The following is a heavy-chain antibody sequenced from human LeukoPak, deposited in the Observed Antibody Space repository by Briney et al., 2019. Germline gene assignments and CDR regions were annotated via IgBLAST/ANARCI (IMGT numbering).Heavy chain of an antibody. J-gene: IGHJ4*02. D-gene: IGHD6-13*01. Sequence: SETLSLTCAVYGGSFSGYYWSWIRQPPGQGLEWIGEINHSGSTNYNPSLKSLVTISVDTSKNQFSLKLSSVTAADTAVYYCARLLHPQSTSWFIDYWGQGALVTVSS. CDR1: GGSFSGYY. CDR3: ARLLHPQSTSWFIDY. CDR2: INHSGST. V-gene: IGHV4-34*01.